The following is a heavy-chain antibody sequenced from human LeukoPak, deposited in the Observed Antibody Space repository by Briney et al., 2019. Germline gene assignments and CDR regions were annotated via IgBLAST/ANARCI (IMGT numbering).Heavy chain of an antibody. D-gene: IGHD2/OR15-2a*01. V-gene: IGHV3-33*01. CDR3: ARSNTVISNYYYGMDV. Sequence: GGSLRLPCAASGFTFRSHGMQWVRQAPGKGLEWVAVIWYDGSKKYYADSVKGRFTISRDNSKNTLDLQMSSLRAEDTAEYYCARSNTVISNYYYGMDVWGQGTTVTVSS. CDR2: IWYDGSKK. J-gene: IGHJ6*02. CDR1: GFTFRSHG.